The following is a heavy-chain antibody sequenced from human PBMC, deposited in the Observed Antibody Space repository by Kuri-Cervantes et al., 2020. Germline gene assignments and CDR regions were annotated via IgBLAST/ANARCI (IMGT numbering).Heavy chain of an antibody. CDR3: ARAERITMIVAI. CDR1: GFTFSSYS. Sequence: GGSLRLSCAASGFTFSSYSMNWVRQAPGKGLVWASRIDTDGTITNYADSVKGRFTISRDNSKNTVYLQMNSLRVEDTAVYYCARAERITMIVAIWGQGTMVTVSS. D-gene: IGHD3-22*01. V-gene: IGHV3-74*01. CDR2: IDTDGTIT. J-gene: IGHJ3*02.